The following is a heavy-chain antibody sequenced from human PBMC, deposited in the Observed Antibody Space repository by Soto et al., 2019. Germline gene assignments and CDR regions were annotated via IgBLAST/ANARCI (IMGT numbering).Heavy chain of an antibody. CDR1: GGSISSYY. CDR2: IYYSGST. Sequence: PSETLSLTCTVSGGSISSYYWSWIRQPPGKGLEWIGYIYYSGSTNYNPSLKSRVTISVDTSKNQFSLKLSSVTAADTAVYYCARGGGYCSGGSCYSSSNIYYYYGMDVWGQGTTVTVYS. CDR3: ARGGGYCSGGSCYSSSNIYYYYGMDV. D-gene: IGHD2-15*01. J-gene: IGHJ6*02. V-gene: IGHV4-59*01.